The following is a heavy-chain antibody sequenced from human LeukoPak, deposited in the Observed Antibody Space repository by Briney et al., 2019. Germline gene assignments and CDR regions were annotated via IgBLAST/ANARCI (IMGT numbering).Heavy chain of an antibody. J-gene: IGHJ4*02. CDR3: ARDPSRGYSYGYADY. V-gene: IGHV3-7*01. D-gene: IGHD5-18*01. CDR1: GFTFSSYG. CDR2: IMRDGSEK. Sequence: GGSLRLSCAASGFTFSSYGMSWVRQPPGKGLEWVANIMRDGSEKYYVDSVKGRFTISRDNAKNSLYLQMNSLRAEDPAVYYCARDPSRGYSYGYADYWGQGSLVTVSS.